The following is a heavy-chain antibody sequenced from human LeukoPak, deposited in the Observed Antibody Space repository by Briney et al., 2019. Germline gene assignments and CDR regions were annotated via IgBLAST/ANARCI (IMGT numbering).Heavy chain of an antibody. CDR2: IYYSGTT. CDR3: ARQISDYYHYYIDV. Sequence: SETLSLTCAVSGYSISSGYYWGWIRQTPGKGLEWIGTIYYSGTTYYNPSLESRATISEDTSKNQFSLTLRSVTAADTAVYYCARQISDYYHYYIDVWGKGTTVTVSS. D-gene: IGHD3-10*01. V-gene: IGHV4-38-2*01. CDR1: GYSISSGYY. J-gene: IGHJ6*03.